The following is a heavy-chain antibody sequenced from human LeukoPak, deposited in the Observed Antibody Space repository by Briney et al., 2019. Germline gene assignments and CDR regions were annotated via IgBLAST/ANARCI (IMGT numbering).Heavy chain of an antibody. J-gene: IGHJ6*04. V-gene: IGHV3-30*04. CDR1: GFTFSSYA. CDR3: AKGVDV. Sequence: PGRSLRLSCAASGFTFSSYAMHWVRQAPGKGLEWVAVISYDGSNKYYADSVKGRFTISRDNAKNSLFLQMNSLRAEDTAVYYCAKGVDVWGKGTTVTVSS. CDR2: ISYDGSNK.